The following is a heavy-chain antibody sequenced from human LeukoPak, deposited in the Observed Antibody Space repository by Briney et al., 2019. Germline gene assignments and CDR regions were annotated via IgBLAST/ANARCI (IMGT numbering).Heavy chain of an antibody. CDR1: GYSISSGYY. CDR2: IYHSGST. J-gene: IGHJ4*02. V-gene: IGHV4-38-2*02. Sequence: PSETLSLTCTVSGYSISSGYYWGWIRQPPGKGLEWIGSIYHSGSTYYNPSLKSRVTISVDTSKNQFSLKLSSVTAADTAVYYCARDRNFDYWGQGTLVTVSS. CDR3: ARDRNFDY.